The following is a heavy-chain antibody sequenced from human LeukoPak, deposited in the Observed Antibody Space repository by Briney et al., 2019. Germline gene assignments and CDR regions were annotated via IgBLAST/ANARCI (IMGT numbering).Heavy chain of an antibody. CDR1: GFTFSSHW. V-gene: IGHV3-7*03. Sequence: GGSLRLSCAASGFTFSSHWMSWVRQVPGKGLEWLANIEQDGNEKNYADSVKGRFTISRDNVKNSLYLQMNSLRAEDTAVYYCAKRYEYSYEDFDYWGQGTLVTVSS. J-gene: IGHJ4*02. CDR2: IEQDGNEK. CDR3: AKRYEYSYEDFDY. D-gene: IGHD5-18*01.